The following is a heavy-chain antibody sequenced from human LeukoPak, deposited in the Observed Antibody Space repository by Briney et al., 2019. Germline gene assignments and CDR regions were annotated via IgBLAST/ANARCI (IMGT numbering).Heavy chain of an antibody. CDR1: GYTITELS. J-gene: IGHJ5*02. CDR3: ATVDGGNWFDP. V-gene: IGHV1-24*01. Sequence: ASVKVSCKVSGYTITELSMHWVRQAPGKGLEWMGGFDPEDGETIYAQKFQGRVTMTEDTSTDTAYMELNSLRSEDTAVYYCATVDGGNWFDPWGQGTLVTVSS. CDR2: FDPEDGET. D-gene: IGHD2-15*01.